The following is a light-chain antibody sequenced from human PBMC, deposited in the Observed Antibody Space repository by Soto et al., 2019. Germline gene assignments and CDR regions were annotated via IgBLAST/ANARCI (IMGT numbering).Light chain of an antibody. V-gene: IGKV3-11*01. J-gene: IGKJ1*01. Sequence: EIVLTQSPATLSLSPGERATLSCRASQSVSSYLAWYQQKPGQAPRLLIYDASNRATGIPGRFSGSGSGTDFTLTISSLEPEDFAVYYCQQRVNSWTFGQGTKVEI. CDR3: QQRVNSWT. CDR1: QSVSSY. CDR2: DAS.